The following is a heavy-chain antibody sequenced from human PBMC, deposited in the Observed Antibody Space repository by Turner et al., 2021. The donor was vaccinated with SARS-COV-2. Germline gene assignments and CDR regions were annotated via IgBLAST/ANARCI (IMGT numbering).Heavy chain of an antibody. D-gene: IGHD3-22*01. CDR3: ASYYDDSSGYHYAFDY. Sequence: QVQLQESGPGLVNPSETLSLTCPVSGGSISSYYWSWIRQPPGKGLEWIGYIYYSGSTKYNPSLKSRVTISVDTSKNQFAQKQSSVTAADTAVYYCASYYDDSSGYHYAFDYWGQGTLVTVSS. J-gene: IGHJ4*02. CDR2: IYYSGST. V-gene: IGHV4-59*01. CDR1: GGSISSYY.